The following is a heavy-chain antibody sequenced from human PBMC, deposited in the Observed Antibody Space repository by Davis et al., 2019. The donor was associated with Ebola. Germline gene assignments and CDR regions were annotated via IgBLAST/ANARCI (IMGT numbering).Heavy chain of an antibody. D-gene: IGHD6-13*01. V-gene: IGHV3-30*18. CDR2: ISYDGSNK. CDR1: GFTFSSYG. CDR3: AKVMYSSSWYYYYYGMDV. Sequence: PGGSLRLSCAASGFTFSSYGMHWVRQAPGKGLEWVAVISYDGSNKYYADSVKGRFTISRDNSKNTLYLQMNSLRAEDTAVYYCAKVMYSSSWYYYYYGMDVWGQGTTVTVSS. J-gene: IGHJ6*02.